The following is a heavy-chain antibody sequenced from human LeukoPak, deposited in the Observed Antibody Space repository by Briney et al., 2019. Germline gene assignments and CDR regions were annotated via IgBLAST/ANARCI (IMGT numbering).Heavy chain of an antibody. CDR1: GGSISSYY. V-gene: IGHV4-59*01. Sequence: SETLSLTCTVSGGSISSYYWSWIRQPPGKGLEWIGYIYYSGSTNYNPSLKSRVTISVDTSKNQFSLKLSSVTAADTAVYYCARGVAAARGWFDPWGQGTLVTVSS. CDR3: ARGVAAARGWFDP. CDR2: IYYSGST. J-gene: IGHJ5*02. D-gene: IGHD6-13*01.